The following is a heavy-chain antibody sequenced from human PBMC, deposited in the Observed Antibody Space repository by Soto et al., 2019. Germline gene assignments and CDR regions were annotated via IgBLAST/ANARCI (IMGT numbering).Heavy chain of an antibody. CDR3: TKRRNVLRFLEWSSGMEV. V-gene: IGHV3-30*02. D-gene: IGHD3-3*01. CDR1: GFTFSNYG. CDR2: IPDDGSNK. Sequence: PGGSLRLSCVASGFTFSNYGVHWVRQAPGKGLEWVAFIPDDGSNKYYADSMRGRFTMSRDNSKRTLYLQMSSLRVEDTAVYYCTKRRNVLRFLEWSSGMEVWGQGTTVTVSS. J-gene: IGHJ6*02.